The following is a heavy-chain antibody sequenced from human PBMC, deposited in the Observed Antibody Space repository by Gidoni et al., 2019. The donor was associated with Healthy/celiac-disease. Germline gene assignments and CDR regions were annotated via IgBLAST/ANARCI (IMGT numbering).Heavy chain of an antibody. CDR1: GFPFSSYA. J-gene: IGHJ4*02. D-gene: IGHD4-17*01. CDR2: ISGSGGST. Sequence: EVQLLESGGGLVQPGGSMRLSCAASGFPFSSYAMSWVRQAPGKGLEWVSAISGSGGSTYYADSVKGRFTISRDNSKNTLYLQMNSLRAEDTAVYYCAKTVNDYGDYSCDYWGQGTLVTVSS. V-gene: IGHV3-23*01. CDR3: AKTVNDYGDYSCDY.